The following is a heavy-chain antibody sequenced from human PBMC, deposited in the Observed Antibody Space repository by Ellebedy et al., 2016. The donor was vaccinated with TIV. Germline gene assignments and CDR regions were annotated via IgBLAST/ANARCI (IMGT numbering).Heavy chain of an antibody. CDR3: ARERIAVAGHDAFDI. CDR1: GYTFTSYG. V-gene: IGHV1-18*01. D-gene: IGHD6-19*01. Sequence: ASVKVSXXASGYTFTSYGISWVRQAPGQGLEWMGWISAYNGNTNYAQRLQGRVTMTTDTSTSTAYMELRGLRSDDTAVYYCARERIAVAGHDAFDIWGQGTMVTVSS. CDR2: ISAYNGNT. J-gene: IGHJ3*02.